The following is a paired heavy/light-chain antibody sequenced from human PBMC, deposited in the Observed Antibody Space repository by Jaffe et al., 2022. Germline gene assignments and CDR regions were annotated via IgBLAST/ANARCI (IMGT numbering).Light chain of an antibody. J-gene: IGKJ2*01. Sequence: EIVLTQSPGTLSLSPGERATLSCRASQSVSSSYLAWYQQKPGQAPRLLIYGASRRATGIPDRFRGSGSGTDFSLTISRLEPEDFAVYYCQQYGSSPSYTFGQGTKLEIK. CDR2: GAS. V-gene: IGKV3-20*01. CDR1: QSVSSSY. CDR3: QQYGSSPSYT.
Heavy chain of an antibody. CDR3: ARVLTHYYYMDV. V-gene: IGHV4-34*01. Sequence: QVQLQQWGAGLLKPSETLSLTCAVYGASFNSHSWSWIRQPPGKGLEWIGEINHSGYTDYNPSLKSRVTISEDTSKNQFSLKLNSVTAADTAVYYCARVLTHYYYMDVWGKGTTVTVSS. CDR1: GASFNSHS. J-gene: IGHJ6*03. CDR2: INHSGYT. D-gene: IGHD7-27*01.